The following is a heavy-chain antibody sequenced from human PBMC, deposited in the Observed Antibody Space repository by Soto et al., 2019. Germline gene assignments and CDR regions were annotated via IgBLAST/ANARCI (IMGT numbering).Heavy chain of an antibody. J-gene: IGHJ4*02. CDR3: ARHVDFWSGYYSLFDY. Sequence: SETLSLTCTVSGGSISSYYWSWIRQPPGKGLEWIGYIYYSGSTNYNPSLNSRVTISVDTSKNQFSLKLSSVTAADTAVYYCARHVDFWSGYYSLFDYWGQGTLVTVSS. V-gene: IGHV4-59*08. D-gene: IGHD3-3*01. CDR2: IYYSGST. CDR1: GGSISSYY.